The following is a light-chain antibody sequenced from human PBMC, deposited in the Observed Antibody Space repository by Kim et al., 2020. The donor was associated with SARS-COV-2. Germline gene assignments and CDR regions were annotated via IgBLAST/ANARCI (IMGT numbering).Light chain of an antibody. CDR1: SSDVGGYKY. J-gene: IGLJ1*01. V-gene: IGLV2-14*03. CDR2: DVN. CDR3: GSYTSSSTLFV. Sequence: QSALTQPASVSGSPGQSITISCTGTSSDVGGYKYVSWYQQHPGKAPKLMIYDVNIRPSGVSNRFSGSKSYNTASLTISGLQAEDEADYYCGSYTSSSTLFVFGTGTKVTVL.